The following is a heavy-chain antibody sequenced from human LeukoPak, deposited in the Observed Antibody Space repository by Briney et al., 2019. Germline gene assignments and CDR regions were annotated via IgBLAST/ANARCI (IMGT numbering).Heavy chain of an antibody. CDR1: GDSISRSNFY. J-gene: IGHJ4*02. Sequence: SETLSLTCSVSGDSISRSNFYWGWIRQPPGKGLEGIGSIYFSGNSYYNPSLKSRVTISLDTYKTPLSLTLTSVTAADTAVYYCASQEGNVLMVYAPFDYWGQGTLVTVSS. CDR3: ASQEGNVLMVYAPFDY. V-gene: IGHV4-39*01. D-gene: IGHD2-8*01. CDR2: IYFSGNS.